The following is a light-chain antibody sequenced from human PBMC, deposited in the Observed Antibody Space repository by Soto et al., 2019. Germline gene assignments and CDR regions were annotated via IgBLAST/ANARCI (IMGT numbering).Light chain of an antibody. J-gene: IGKJ1*01. CDR2: KAS. V-gene: IGKV1-5*03. CDR3: QHYNSYSEA. Sequence: DSQMTQSPSTLSTSLGDRISITCRASQSISSWLAWYQQKPGKAPRLLIYKASTLESGVPSRFSGSGSGTEFTLTISSLQPDDVATYYCQHYNSYSEAFGQGTKVDIK. CDR1: QSISSW.